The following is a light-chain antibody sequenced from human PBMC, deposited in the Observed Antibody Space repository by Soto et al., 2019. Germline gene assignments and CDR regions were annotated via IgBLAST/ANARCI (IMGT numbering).Light chain of an antibody. V-gene: IGLV1-40*01. CDR3: QSYDSRLSEGV. Sequence: QSVLTQPPSVSGAPGQRVTISCTGSSSNIGAGYDVHWYQQLPGTAPKLLIYGNSNRPSGVPDRFSGSKSGTSASLAISGLQAHDEADYYRQSYDSRLSEGVFGGGTKLTVL. CDR1: SSNIGAGYD. J-gene: IGLJ2*01. CDR2: GNS.